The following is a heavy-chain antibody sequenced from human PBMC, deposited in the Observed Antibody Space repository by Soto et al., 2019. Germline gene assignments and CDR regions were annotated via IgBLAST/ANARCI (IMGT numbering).Heavy chain of an antibody. J-gene: IGHJ6*02. CDR1: GFTFSSYG. V-gene: IGHV3-30*18. D-gene: IGHD2-2*01. CDR3: AKYQLPHQINSYYYYGMDV. CDR2: ISYDGSNK. Sequence: PGGSLRLSCAASGFTFSSYGMHWVRQAPGKGLEWVAVISYDGSNKYYADSVKGRFTISRDNSKNTLYLQMNSLRAEDTAVYYCAKYQLPHQINSYYYYGMDVWGQGTTVTVSS.